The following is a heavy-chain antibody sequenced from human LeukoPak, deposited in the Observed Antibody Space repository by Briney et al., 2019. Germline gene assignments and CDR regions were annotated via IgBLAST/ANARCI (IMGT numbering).Heavy chain of an antibody. CDR3: ARGGGSGTYYFDY. CDR2: TYYRSKWYK. J-gene: IGHJ4*02. V-gene: IGHV6-1*01. D-gene: IGHD3-10*01. CDR1: GDFVSSNSAA. Sequence: SQTLSLTCAISGDFVSSNSAAWNWIRQSPSRGLEWLGRTYYRSKWYKEYAVSVKSRITINADTSKNQFSLQLNSVTPEDTAVYYCARGGGSGTYYFDYWGQGTLVTVSS.